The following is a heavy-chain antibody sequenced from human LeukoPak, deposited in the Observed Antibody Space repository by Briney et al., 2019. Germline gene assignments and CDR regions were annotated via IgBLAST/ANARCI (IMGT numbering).Heavy chain of an antibody. D-gene: IGHD3-3*01. V-gene: IGHV1-8*01. Sequence: ASVKVSCKASGYTFTSYDINWVRQATGQGLEWMGWINPNSGNTGYAQKFQGRVTMTRNTSISTAYMELSSLRSEDTAVYYCARGVRLDFWSGYWFDYWGQGTLVTVSS. CDR1: GYTFTSYD. CDR2: INPNSGNT. CDR3: ARGVRLDFWSGYWFDY. J-gene: IGHJ4*02.